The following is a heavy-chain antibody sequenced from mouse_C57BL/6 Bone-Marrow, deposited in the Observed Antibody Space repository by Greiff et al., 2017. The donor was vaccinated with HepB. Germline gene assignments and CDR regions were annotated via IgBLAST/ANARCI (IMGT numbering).Heavy chain of an antibody. CDR3: ARHGDYGSSSYYYAMDY. CDR2: ISNGGGST. J-gene: IGHJ4*01. CDR1: GFTFSDYY. Sequence: EVQVVESGGGLVQPGGSLKLSCAASGFTFSDYYMYWVRQTPEKRLEWVAYISNGGGSTYYPDTVKGRFTISRDNAKNTLYLQMSRLKSEDTAMYYCARHGDYGSSSYYYAMDYWGQGTSVTVSS. V-gene: IGHV5-12*01. D-gene: IGHD1-1*01.